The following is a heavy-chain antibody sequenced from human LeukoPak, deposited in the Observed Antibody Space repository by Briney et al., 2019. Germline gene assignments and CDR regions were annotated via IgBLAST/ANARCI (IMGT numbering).Heavy chain of an antibody. CDR1: GFTFSSYH. J-gene: IGHJ4*02. V-gene: IGHV3-48*01. CDR2: ITSTSSSR. CDR3: AKDRSGSYGDIDY. Sequence: GGSLRLSCAASGFTFSSYHMIWVRQALGRGLEWVSYITSTSSSRNYADSVKGRFTISRDNSKNTLYLQMNSLRAEDTAVYYCAKDRSGSYGDIDYWGQGTLVTVSS. D-gene: IGHD1-26*01.